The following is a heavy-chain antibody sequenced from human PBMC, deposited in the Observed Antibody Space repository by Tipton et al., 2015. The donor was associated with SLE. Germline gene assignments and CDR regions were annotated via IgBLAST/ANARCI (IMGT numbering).Heavy chain of an antibody. CDR1: GSSISSSSYF. CDR2: IYYSGST. CDR3: ARLTGMGSFFDY. V-gene: IGHV4-39*01. D-gene: IGHD3-10*01. Sequence: TLSLTCTVSGSSISSSSYFWGWIRQPPGKGLEWIGTIYYSGSTYYNPSLKSRVTISVSTSKNEFSLKLTSVTAADTAVYYCARLTGMGSFFDYWGQGTLVTVSS. J-gene: IGHJ4*02.